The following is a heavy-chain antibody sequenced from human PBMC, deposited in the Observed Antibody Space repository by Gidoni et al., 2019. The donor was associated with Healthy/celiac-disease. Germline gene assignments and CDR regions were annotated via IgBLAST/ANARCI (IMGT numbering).Heavy chain of an antibody. D-gene: IGHD5-12*01. V-gene: IGHV1-69*04. Sequence: QVQLVQSGAEVKKPGSSVKVSCKAAGGTFSSYAISWVRQAPGQGLEWMGRIIPILGIANYAQKFQGRVTSTADKSTSTAYMELSSLRSEDTAVYYCARARISYSGYEFDYWGQGTLVTVSS. J-gene: IGHJ4*02. CDR2: IIPILGIA. CDR1: GGTFSSYA. CDR3: ARARISYSGYEFDY.